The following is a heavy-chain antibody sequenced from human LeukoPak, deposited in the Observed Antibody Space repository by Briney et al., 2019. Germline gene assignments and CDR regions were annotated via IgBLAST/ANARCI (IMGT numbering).Heavy chain of an antibody. CDR1: GFTFASYA. J-gene: IGHJ3*02. Sequence: GGSLRLSCAASGFTFASYAMSWGRQAPGKGLEWVSGISGSGGGTYYADSVKGRFTISRDNSKSTLYLQMNSLRAEDTAVYYCAKDFTSALWFGELLSDGLSSAFGIWGQGTLLTVSS. CDR2: ISGSGGGT. D-gene: IGHD3-10*01. V-gene: IGHV3-23*01. CDR3: AKDFTSALWFGELLSDGLSSAFGI.